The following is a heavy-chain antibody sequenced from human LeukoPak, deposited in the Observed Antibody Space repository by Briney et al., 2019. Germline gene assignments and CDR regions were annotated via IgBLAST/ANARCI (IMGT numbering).Heavy chain of an antibody. Sequence: GGSLRLSCAASGYTFSYYVMHWVRQAPGKGLEWVAVIWYDGSNKYYADSVKGRFTVSRDNSKNTLYLLMNSLRADDTAVYYCARGSRRAAGALDSWGRGTLVTVSS. CDR3: ARGSRRAAGALDS. J-gene: IGHJ4*02. V-gene: IGHV3-33*01. CDR1: GYTFSYYV. CDR2: IWYDGSNK. D-gene: IGHD6-13*01.